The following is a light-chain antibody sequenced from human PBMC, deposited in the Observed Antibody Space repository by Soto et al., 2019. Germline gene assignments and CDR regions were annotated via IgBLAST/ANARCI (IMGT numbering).Light chain of an antibody. Sequence: DIQMTQSPSTLPASVGYRFTITCRSSQIISSWLSWYQQKPGKAPKLLIYDASSLESGVPSRFSGSGSGTEFTLTISSLQPDDFATYYCQQYNSYSVTFGQGTKVDIK. CDR1: QIISSW. CDR3: QQYNSYSVT. CDR2: DAS. J-gene: IGKJ1*01. V-gene: IGKV1-5*01.